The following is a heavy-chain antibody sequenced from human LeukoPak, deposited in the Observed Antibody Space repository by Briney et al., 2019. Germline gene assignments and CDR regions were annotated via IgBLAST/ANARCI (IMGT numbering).Heavy chain of an antibody. Sequence: GGYLRLYCAASGFTFSNYWMSWVRQAPGNGLEWVTNIKDDGGEKYYVDSVKGRFTISRDNARNSLYLQMNSLRAEDTAVYYCASGRQLGYWGQGTLVTVYS. CDR3: ASGRQLGY. D-gene: IGHD6-13*01. CDR2: IKDDGGEK. V-gene: IGHV3-7*01. CDR1: GFTFSNYW. J-gene: IGHJ4*02.